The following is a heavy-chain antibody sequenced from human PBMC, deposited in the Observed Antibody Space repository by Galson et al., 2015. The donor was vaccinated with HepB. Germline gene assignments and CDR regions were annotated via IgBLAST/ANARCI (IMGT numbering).Heavy chain of an antibody. CDR2: IWYDGSNK. CDR1: GFTVSSYS. CDR3: ARDPFLEWLAYYFDY. D-gene: IGHD3-3*01. J-gene: IGHJ4*02. V-gene: IGHV3-33*08. Sequence: SLRLSCAASGFTVSSYSMNWVRLAPGKGLEWVAVIWYDGSNKYYADSVKGRFTISRDNSKNTLYLQMNSLRAEDTAVYYCARDPFLEWLAYYFDYWGQGTLVTVSS.